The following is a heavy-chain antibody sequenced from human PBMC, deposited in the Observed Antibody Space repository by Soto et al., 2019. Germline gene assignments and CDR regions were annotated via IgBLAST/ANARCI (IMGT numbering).Heavy chain of an antibody. CDR1: GFPFSSYA. V-gene: IGHV3-23*01. CDR2: ISNTGGST. J-gene: IGHJ3*02. CDR3: AKGTLTPRPPGGALDI. Sequence: GGSLRLSCAASGFPFSSYAVTWVRQAPGAGLEWVSVISNTGGSTYYADSVKGRFTISRDNSKNTLYLQMNSLRAEDTAVYYCAKGTLTPRPPGGALDIWGQGTMVTVSS. D-gene: IGHD6-6*01.